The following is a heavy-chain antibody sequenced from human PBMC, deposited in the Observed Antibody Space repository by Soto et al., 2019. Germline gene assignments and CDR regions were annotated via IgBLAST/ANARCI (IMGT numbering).Heavy chain of an antibody. Sequence: ASVKVSCKASGYTFTSYGISWVRQAPGQGLEWVGWISAHNGDTRYAQNLQGRITMTTDTFTDTAYMELTSLTSDDTAVYYCARDWSRYYDSSGLMWFYWGQGTLVTVSS. J-gene: IGHJ4*02. D-gene: IGHD3-22*01. CDR1: GYTFTSYG. V-gene: IGHV1-18*01. CDR3: ARDWSRYYDSSGLMWFY. CDR2: ISAHNGDT.